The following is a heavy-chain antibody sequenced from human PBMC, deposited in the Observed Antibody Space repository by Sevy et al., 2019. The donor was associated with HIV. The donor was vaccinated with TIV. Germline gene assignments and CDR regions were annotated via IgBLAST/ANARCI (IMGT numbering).Heavy chain of an antibody. D-gene: IGHD5-12*01. CDR1: GFTFSSYA. CDR2: ISGSGGST. V-gene: IGHV3-23*01. Sequence: GGSLRLSCAASGFTFSSYAMSWVRQAPGKGLEWVSAISGSGGSTYYADSVKGRFTISRDNSKNTLYLQMNSLRAEDTAVYYCERDRRDGYKDGMDVWGQGTTVTVSS. J-gene: IGHJ6*02. CDR3: ERDRRDGYKDGMDV.